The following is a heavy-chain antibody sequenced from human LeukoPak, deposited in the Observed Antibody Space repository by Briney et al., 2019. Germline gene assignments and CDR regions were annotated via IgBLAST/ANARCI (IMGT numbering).Heavy chain of an antibody. D-gene: IGHD2-2*01. J-gene: IGHJ5*02. CDR3: ARRYCSSTSCWWDWFDP. Sequence: SETLSLTCTVSGGSISSYYWSWIRQPAGKGLEWIGRIYTSGSTNYNPSLKSRVTMSVDTSKNQFSLKLSSVTAADTAVYYCARRYCSSTSCWWDWFDPLGPGNPGHRLL. V-gene: IGHV4-4*07. CDR1: GGSISSYY. CDR2: IYTSGST.